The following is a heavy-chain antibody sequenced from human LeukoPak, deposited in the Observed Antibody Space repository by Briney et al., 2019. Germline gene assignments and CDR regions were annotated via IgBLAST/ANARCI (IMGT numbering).Heavy chain of an antibody. CDR2: INTDGSRT. CDR3: ATYYDTSAYTFDC. J-gene: IGHJ4*02. CDR1: EVTFSSNW. Sequence: PGGSLRLSCAAPEVTFSSNWMHWVRQAPGKGLVWVSRINTDGSRTSYADSVKGRFTVSRDNAKNTLYLQMNSLTAEDTAVYYCATYYDTSAYTFDCRGQGTLVTVSS. D-gene: IGHD3-22*01. V-gene: IGHV3-74*01.